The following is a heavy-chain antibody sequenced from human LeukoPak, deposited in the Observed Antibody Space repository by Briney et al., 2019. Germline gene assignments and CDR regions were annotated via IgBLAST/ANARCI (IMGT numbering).Heavy chain of an antibody. Sequence: PGGSLRLSCAASGSTFSSYSMNWVRQAPGKGLEWVSSISSSSSYIYYADSVKGRFTISRDNAKNSLYLQMNSLRAEDTAVYYCARDITHGWLVADYWGQGTLVTVSS. J-gene: IGHJ4*02. CDR1: GSTFSSYS. CDR2: ISSSSSYI. CDR3: ARDITHGWLVADY. V-gene: IGHV3-21*01. D-gene: IGHD6-19*01.